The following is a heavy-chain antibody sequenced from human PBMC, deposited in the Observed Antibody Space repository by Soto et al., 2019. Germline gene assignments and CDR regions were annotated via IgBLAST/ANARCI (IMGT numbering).Heavy chain of an antibody. V-gene: IGHV4-31*03. CDR1: GGSISSGGTVSY. CDR2: IYYTGTT. Sequence: QVQLQESGPGLVKPSQTLSLTCTVSGGSISSGGTVSYWTWIRQLPGKGLEWIGYIYYTGTTYYIPSLKSRPTISIDTSENQFSLTLTSVTAADTAVYFCASGHDAYKVRYWGQGTLVTVSS. D-gene: IGHD1-1*01. J-gene: IGHJ4*02. CDR3: ASGHDAYKVRY.